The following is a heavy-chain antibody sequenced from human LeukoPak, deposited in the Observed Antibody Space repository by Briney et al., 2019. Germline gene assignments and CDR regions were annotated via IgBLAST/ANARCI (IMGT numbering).Heavy chain of an antibody. D-gene: IGHD3-10*01. J-gene: IGHJ5*02. Sequence: ASVKVSCKASGYTFTSYGISWVRQAPGQGLEWMGWINPNSGGTNYAQKFQGRVTMTRDTSISTAYMELSRLRSDDTAVYYCARDSAPPFRGFSQNXXFDPWGQGTLVTVSS. V-gene: IGHV1-2*02. CDR1: GYTFTSYG. CDR2: INPNSGGT. CDR3: ARDSAPPFRGFSQNXXFDP.